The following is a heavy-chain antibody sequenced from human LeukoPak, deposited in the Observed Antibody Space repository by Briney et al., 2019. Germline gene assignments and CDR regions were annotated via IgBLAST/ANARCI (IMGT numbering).Heavy chain of an antibody. V-gene: IGHV3-74*01. D-gene: IGHD2-2*01. CDR2: INSDGSST. CDR3: AKDRGDIVVVPAATLDY. Sequence: GGSLRLSCAASGFTFSSYWMHWVRQAPGKGLVWVSRINSDGSSTSYADSVKGRFTISRDNAKNTLYLQMNSLRAEDTAVYYCAKDRGDIVVVPAATLDYWGQGTLVTVSS. CDR1: GFTFSSYW. J-gene: IGHJ4*02.